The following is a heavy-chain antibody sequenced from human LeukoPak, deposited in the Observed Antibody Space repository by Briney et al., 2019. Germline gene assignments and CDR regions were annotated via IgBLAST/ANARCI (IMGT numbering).Heavy chain of an antibody. Sequence: GGSLRLSCAASGFTFSSYAMHWVRQAPGKGLEWVAVISYDGSNKYYADSVKGRFTISRDNSKNTLYLQMNSLRAEDTAVCYCASGTTVDLFDYWGQGTLVTVSS. J-gene: IGHJ4*02. CDR3: ASGTTVDLFDY. V-gene: IGHV3-30-3*01. CDR1: GFTFSSYA. D-gene: IGHD4-23*01. CDR2: ISYDGSNK.